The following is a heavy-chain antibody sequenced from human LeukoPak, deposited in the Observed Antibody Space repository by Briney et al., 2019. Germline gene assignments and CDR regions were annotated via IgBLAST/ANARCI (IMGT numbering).Heavy chain of an antibody. CDR2: IYYSGST. CDR3: ARSVSWGLLVRDDAFGI. J-gene: IGHJ3*02. Sequence: SETLSLTCTVSGASISNYLWSWIRQPPGKGLEWTGYIYYSGSTNYNPSLKSRVTTSVDTSKKQFSLKLRSVTAADTAVYYCARSVSWGLLVRDDAFGIWGQGTMVTVSS. CDR1: GASISNYL. V-gene: IGHV4-59*08. D-gene: IGHD2-21*01.